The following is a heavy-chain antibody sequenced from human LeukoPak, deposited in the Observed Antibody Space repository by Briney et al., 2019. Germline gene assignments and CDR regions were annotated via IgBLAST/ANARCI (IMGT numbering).Heavy chain of an antibody. V-gene: IGHV4-30-4*01. D-gene: IGHD3-10*01. CDR3: ASDPGSYYGSGSRPYYYYGMDV. Sequence: PSQTLSLTCTVSGGSISSGDYYWSWIRQPPWKGLEWIGYIYYSGSTYYNPSLKSRFTISVDTSKNQFSLKLSSVTAADTAVYYCASDPGSYYGSGSRPYYYYGMDVWGKGTTVTVSS. J-gene: IGHJ6*04. CDR2: IYYSGST. CDR1: GGSISSGDYY.